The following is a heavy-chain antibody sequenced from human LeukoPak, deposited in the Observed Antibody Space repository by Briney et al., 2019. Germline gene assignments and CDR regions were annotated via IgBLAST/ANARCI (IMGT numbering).Heavy chain of an antibody. CDR3: ALRDGSFDY. V-gene: IGHV1-18*04. CDR1: GYTSTSYY. J-gene: IGHJ4*02. D-gene: IGHD5-24*01. CDR2: ISAYNGNT. Sequence: ASVRVSCTASGYTSTSYYMHWVRQAPGQGLEWMGWISAYNGNTNYAQKLQGRVTMTTDTSTSTAYMELRSLRSDDTAVYYCALRDGSFDYWGQGTLVTVSS.